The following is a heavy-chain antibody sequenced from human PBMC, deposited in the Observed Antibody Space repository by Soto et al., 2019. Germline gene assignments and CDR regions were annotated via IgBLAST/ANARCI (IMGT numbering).Heavy chain of an antibody. CDR1: GYIFVNYG. V-gene: IGHV1-18*01. CDR3: VMVDNYVTPTPQDV. CDR2: ISPYTGNT. D-gene: IGHD3-16*01. Sequence: QVQLVQSGDEVKKPGASVKVSCKASGYIFVNYGIAWVRQAPGQGLEWMGWISPYTGNTHSATKVQGRLTMSTXTXSSTAYMDLGSLTSDDTAVYYCVMVDNYVTPTPQDVWGQGPTVPVSS. J-gene: IGHJ6*02.